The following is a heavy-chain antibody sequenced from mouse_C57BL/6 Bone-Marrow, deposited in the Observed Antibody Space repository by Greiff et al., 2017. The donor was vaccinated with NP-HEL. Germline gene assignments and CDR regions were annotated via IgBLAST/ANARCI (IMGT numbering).Heavy chain of an antibody. V-gene: IGHV5-6*01. CDR1: GFTFSSYG. J-gene: IGHJ2*01. CDR3: ARHYYSNYFDY. D-gene: IGHD2-5*01. CDR2: ISSGGSYT. Sequence: VKLMESGGDLVKPGGSLKLSCAASGFTFSSYGMSWVRQTPDKRLEWVATISSGGSYTYYPDSVKGRFTISRDNAKNTLYLQMSSLKSEDTAMYYCARHYYSNYFDYWGQGTTLTVSS.